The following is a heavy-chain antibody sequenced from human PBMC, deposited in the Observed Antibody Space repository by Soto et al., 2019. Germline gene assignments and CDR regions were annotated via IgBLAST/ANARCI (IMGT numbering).Heavy chain of an antibody. J-gene: IGHJ6*02. CDR3: ARHSGSGWYGSNYYYYYGMDV. Sequence: SEILSLTCTVSGGSISSYYWSWIRQPPGKGLEWIGYIYYSGSTNYNPSLKSRVTISVDTSKNQFSLKLSSVTAADTAVYYCARHSGSGWYGSNYYYYYGMDVWGQGTTVTVSS. D-gene: IGHD6-19*01. CDR2: IYYSGST. V-gene: IGHV4-59*08. CDR1: GGSISSYY.